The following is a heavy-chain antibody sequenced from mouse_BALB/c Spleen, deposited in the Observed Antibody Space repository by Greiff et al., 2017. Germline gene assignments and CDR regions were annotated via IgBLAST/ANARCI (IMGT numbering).Heavy chain of an antibody. J-gene: IGHJ3*01. CDR1: GFTFSSYA. V-gene: IGHV5-9-4*01. Sequence: EVQGVESGGGLVKPGGFLKLSCAASGFTFSSYAMSWVRQSPEKRLEWVAEISSGGSYTYYPDTVTGRFTISRDNAKNNLYLQMSSLKSEDTAMYYCARDHEGAWFAYWGQGTLVTVSA. CDR3: ARDHEGAWFAY. CDR2: ISSGGSYT.